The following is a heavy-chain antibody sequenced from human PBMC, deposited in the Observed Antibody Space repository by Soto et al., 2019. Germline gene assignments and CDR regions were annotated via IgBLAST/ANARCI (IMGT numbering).Heavy chain of an antibody. V-gene: IGHV1-3*01. J-gene: IGHJ4*02. CDR1: GYTFTSYA. CDR2: INAGNGNT. Sequence: ASVKVSCKASGYTFTSYAMHWVRQAPGQRLEWMGWINAGNGNTKYSQKFQGRVTITRDTSASTAYMELSSLRSEDTAVYYCAREPAPSIAAAGTSDYWGQGTLVTVSS. D-gene: IGHD6-13*01. CDR3: AREPAPSIAAAGTSDY.